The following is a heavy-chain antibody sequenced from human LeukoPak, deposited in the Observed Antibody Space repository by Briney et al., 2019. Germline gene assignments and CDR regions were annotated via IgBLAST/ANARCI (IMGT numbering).Heavy chain of an antibody. CDR1: GFPLSDDW. V-gene: IGHV3-15*01. CDR2: IKKKGDGGTT. Sequence: GGSLRLSCAASGFPLSDDWMNWVRQAPGKGLEWVGRIKKKGDGGTTDYAAPVKGRFTISRDDSKNMLYLEMDNLKIEDTAVYYCTTVTMVRDYDYWGQGTPVTVSS. CDR3: TTVTMVRDYDY. D-gene: IGHD3-10*01. J-gene: IGHJ4*02.